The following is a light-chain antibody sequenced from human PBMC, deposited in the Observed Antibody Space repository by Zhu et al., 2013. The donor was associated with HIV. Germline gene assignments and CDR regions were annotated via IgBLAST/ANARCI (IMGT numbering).Light chain of an antibody. J-gene: IGKJ3*01. CDR3: HHVNDNPA. Sequence: DIQLTQSPSFLSASVGDRVTITCRASQDINRYLAWYQQKPGKPPKLLVYAASTTQSGVPSRFGGRGSGTEFTLTITSLQPDDFATYYCHHVNDNPAFGPGTTVDFK. V-gene: IGKV1-9*01. CDR1: QDINRY. CDR2: AAS.